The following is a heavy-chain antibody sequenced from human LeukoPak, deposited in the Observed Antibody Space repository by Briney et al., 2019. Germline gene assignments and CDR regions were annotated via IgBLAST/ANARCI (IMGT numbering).Heavy chain of an antibody. D-gene: IGHD3-3*01. J-gene: IGHJ4*02. Sequence: GGSLRLSCAASGFTFSSYGMSWVRQAPGEGLEWVSAISGSGGSTYYADSVKGRFTISRDNSKNTLYLQMNSLRAEDTAVYYCARDERLLSFLKWGQGTLVTVSS. CDR2: ISGSGGST. CDR1: GFTFSSYG. CDR3: ARDERLLSFLK. V-gene: IGHV3-23*01.